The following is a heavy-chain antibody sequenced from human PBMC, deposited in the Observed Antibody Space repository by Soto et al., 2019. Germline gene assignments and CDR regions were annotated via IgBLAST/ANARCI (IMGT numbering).Heavy chain of an antibody. D-gene: IGHD3-10*01. Sequence: GESVKISCXGSGYSFTSYWISWVRQMPGKGLEWMGRIDPSDSYTNYSPSFQGHVTISADKSISTAYLQWSSLKASDTAMYYCARLDNYYGSGSRIDYWGQGTLVTVSS. CDR3: ARLDNYYGSGSRIDY. CDR1: GYSFTSYW. J-gene: IGHJ4*02. CDR2: IDPSDSYT. V-gene: IGHV5-10-1*01.